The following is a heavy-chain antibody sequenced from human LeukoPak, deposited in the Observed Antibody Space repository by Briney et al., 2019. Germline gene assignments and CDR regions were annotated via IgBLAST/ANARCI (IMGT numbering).Heavy chain of an antibody. V-gene: IGHV4-39*07. Sequence: PSETLSLTCTVSGGSISSSSYYWGWIRQPPGKGLEWIGSIYYSGSTYYNPSLKSRATISVDTSKNQFSLKLSSVTAADTAVYYCARVAAPGLSFDYWGQGTLVTVSS. J-gene: IGHJ4*02. CDR2: IYYSGST. CDR1: GGSISSSSYY. D-gene: IGHD6-13*01. CDR3: ARVAAPGLSFDY.